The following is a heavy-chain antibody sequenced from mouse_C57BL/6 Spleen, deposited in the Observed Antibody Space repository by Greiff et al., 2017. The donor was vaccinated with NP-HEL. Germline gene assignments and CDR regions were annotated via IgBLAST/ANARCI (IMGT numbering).Heavy chain of an antibody. CDR2: IRNKANGYTT. V-gene: IGHV7-3*01. D-gene: IGHD1-1*01. Sequence: DVMLVESGGGLVQPGGSLSLSCAASGFTFTDYYMSWVRQPPGKALEWLGFIRNKANGYTTEYSASVKGRFTISRDNSQSILYLQMNALRAEDSATYYCARYRGPHYYYGSSYGWYFDVWGTGTTVTVSS. J-gene: IGHJ1*03. CDR1: GFTFTDYY. CDR3: ARYRGPHYYYGSSYGWYFDV.